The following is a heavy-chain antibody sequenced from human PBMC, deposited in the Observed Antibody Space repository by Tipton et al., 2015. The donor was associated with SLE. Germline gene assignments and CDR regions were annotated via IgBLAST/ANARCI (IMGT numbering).Heavy chain of an antibody. D-gene: IGHD6-13*01. CDR3: ARRGIATTGTNKYFQH. CDR1: GGPINSYY. CDR2: LYYGGNT. Sequence: GLVKPSETLSLTCSVSGGPINSYYWSWIRQPPGKGLEWIGSLYYGGNTYYNPSLKSRVNMSVDTSKNQFCLKLSSVTAADTAVYYCARRGIATTGTNKYFQHWGQGTLVTVSS. J-gene: IGHJ1*01. V-gene: IGHV4-59*04.